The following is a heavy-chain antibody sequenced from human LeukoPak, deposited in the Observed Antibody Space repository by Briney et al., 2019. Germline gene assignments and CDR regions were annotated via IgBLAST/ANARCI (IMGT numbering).Heavy chain of an antibody. CDR3: VKPARGSGIQYGLDS. V-gene: IGHV3-66*01. CDR1: RFTVSSNF. J-gene: IGHJ4*02. Sequence: GGSLRLSCAASRFTVSSNFMSWVRQAPGKGLEWVSVIYSGGSTYYADSVKGRFTISRDNSRNTLYLQMSSLRPEDTALYYCVKPARGSGIQYGLDSWGQGTLVTVSS. CDR2: IYSGGST. D-gene: IGHD3-10*01.